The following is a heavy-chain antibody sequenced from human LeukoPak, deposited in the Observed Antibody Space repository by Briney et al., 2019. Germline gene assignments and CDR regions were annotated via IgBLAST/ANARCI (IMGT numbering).Heavy chain of an antibody. Sequence: GSSVNVSCKTPEGTFNNYAITWVRQAPGQGLEWMGVFIPIFGTANYAQTFQDRVIITRDMSTNTAYLELSSLTSEDTAVYYCAAELYSGIFGRCCSFAYWGQGTLVTVSS. V-gene: IGHV1-69*05. D-gene: IGHD1-26*01. CDR3: AAELYSGIFGRCCSFAY. CDR1: EGTFNNYA. CDR2: FIPIFGTA. J-gene: IGHJ4*02.